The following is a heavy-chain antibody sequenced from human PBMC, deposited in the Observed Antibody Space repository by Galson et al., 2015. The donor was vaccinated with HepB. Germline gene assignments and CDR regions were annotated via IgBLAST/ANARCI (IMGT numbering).Heavy chain of an antibody. D-gene: IGHD3-16*01. CDR2: ISGSGSII. Sequence: SLRLSCAASGFTFSDYNMSWIRQAPGKGLEWVSSISGSGSIIYYAYSVKGRFTISRDNAKNSLYLQMNSLRAEDTAVYYCAKAALGWFDPWGQGTLVTVSS. CDR3: AKAALGWFDP. V-gene: IGHV3-11*01. CDR1: GFTFSDYN. J-gene: IGHJ5*02.